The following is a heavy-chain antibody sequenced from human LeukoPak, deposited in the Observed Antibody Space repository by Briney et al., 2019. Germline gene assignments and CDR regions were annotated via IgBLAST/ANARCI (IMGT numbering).Heavy chain of an antibody. J-gene: IGHJ4*02. Sequence: PGRSLRLSCAASRFTFSNYAMTWLRQAPGKGLEWVSAISGSGGSTYYADSVKGRFTISRDNSKNTLYLQMNSLRAEDTAVYYCAKLPPYYYDSSGYFDYWGQGTLVTVSS. V-gene: IGHV3-23*01. CDR2: ISGSGGST. CDR1: RFTFSNYA. D-gene: IGHD3-22*01. CDR3: AKLPPYYYDSSGYFDY.